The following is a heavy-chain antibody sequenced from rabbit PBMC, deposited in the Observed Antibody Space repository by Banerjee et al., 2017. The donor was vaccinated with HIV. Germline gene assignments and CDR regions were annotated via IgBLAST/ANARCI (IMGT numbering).Heavy chain of an antibody. V-gene: IGHV1S43*01. Sequence: QQQLEESGGGLVQPEGSLTLTCTASGFSFSGSYWICWVRQAPGKGLELIACIYTSSGSTWYASWVNGRFTISRSTSLNTVDLKMTSLTAADTATYFCARVLGAYSYDDYGDYLGLWGPGTLVTVS. J-gene: IGHJ4*01. CDR3: ARVLGAYSYDDYGDYLGL. D-gene: IGHD2-1*01. CDR1: GFSFSGSYW. CDR2: IYTSSGST.